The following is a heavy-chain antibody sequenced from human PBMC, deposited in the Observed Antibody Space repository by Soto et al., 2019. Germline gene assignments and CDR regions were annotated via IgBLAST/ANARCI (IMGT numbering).Heavy chain of an antibody. Sequence: EVQLLESGGGLVQPGGSLRLSCAASGFTFSSYAMSWVRQAPGKGLEWVSGISGSGGSTYYADSVKGRFTISRDNSKNTLYLKMKRLRAEDPAVFSCPKGGQQRGGGNFDYWGQGTLVTVSS. D-gene: IGHD6-13*01. J-gene: IGHJ4*02. CDR2: ISGSGGST. V-gene: IGHV3-23*01. CDR1: GFTFSSYA. CDR3: PKGGQQRGGGNFDY.